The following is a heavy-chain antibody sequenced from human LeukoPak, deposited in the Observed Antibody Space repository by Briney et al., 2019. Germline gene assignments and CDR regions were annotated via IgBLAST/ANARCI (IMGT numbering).Heavy chain of an antibody. CDR3: AKEPRGYSFAFDS. CDR2: IVYDGSDK. D-gene: IGHD5-18*01. J-gene: IGHJ4*02. V-gene: IGHV3-30*18. CDR1: GFAFSDYG. Sequence: GGSLRLSCTASGFAFSDYGMHWVRQAPGKGLEWVAVIVYDGSDKFYADSVKGRLTISRDNSKNTLYLQLNSLRAEDTAVYYCAKEPRGYSFAFDSWGQGTLVTVSS.